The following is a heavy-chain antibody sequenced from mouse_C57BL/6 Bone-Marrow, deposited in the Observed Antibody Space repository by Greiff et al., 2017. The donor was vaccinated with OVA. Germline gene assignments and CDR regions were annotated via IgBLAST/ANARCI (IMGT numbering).Heavy chain of an antibody. CDR2: IYPSDSET. J-gene: IGHJ2*01. V-gene: IGHV1-61*01. Sequence: QVQLQQPGAELVRPGSSVTLSCKASGYSFTSYWMDCVKQRPGQGLEWIGNIYPSDSETHYNQKFKDKATLTVDKSSSTAYMQLSSLTSEDSAVYSFATDYWGQGTTLTVSS. CDR3: ATDY. CDR1: GYSFTSYW.